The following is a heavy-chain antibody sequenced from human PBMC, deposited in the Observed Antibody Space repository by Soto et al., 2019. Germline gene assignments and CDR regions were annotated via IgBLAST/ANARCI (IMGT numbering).Heavy chain of an antibody. Sequence: GGSLRLSCAASGFTFSSYAMHWVRQGPGKGLEWVAVISYDGSNKYYADSVKGRFTISRDNSKNTLYLQMNSLRAEDTAVYYCARDKQQLVLAYYSYATDVCGQGTTVTVSS. CDR2: ISYDGSNK. CDR1: GFTFSSYA. V-gene: IGHV3-30-3*01. D-gene: IGHD6-13*01. CDR3: ARDKQQLVLAYYSYATDV. J-gene: IGHJ6*02.